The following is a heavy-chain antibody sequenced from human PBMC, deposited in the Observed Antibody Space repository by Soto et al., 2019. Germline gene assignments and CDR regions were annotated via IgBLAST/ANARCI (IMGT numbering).Heavy chain of an antibody. CDR2: ISGSGGST. J-gene: IGHJ4*02. V-gene: IGHV3-23*01. Sequence: EVQLLESGGGLVQPGGSLRLSCAASGFTFSSYAMRWVRHAPVKGLEWVSAISGSGGSTYYADSVKGRFTISRDNSKNTLYLQMNSLRAEDTAVYYCARRGRGSYYDYWGQGTLVTVSS. CDR3: ARRGRGSYYDY. CDR1: GFTFSSYA. D-gene: IGHD1-26*01.